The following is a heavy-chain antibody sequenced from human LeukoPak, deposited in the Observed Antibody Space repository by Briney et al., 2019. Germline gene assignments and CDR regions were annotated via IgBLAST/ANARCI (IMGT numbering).Heavy chain of an antibody. CDR3: ATSTRSSGPGIY. Sequence: ASEKVSCKVSGYTLTELSMHWVRQAPGKGLEWMGGFYPEDGETIYAQKFQGRVTMTEDTSTDTAYMELSSLRSEDTAVYYCATSTRSSGPGIYWGQGTLVTVSS. D-gene: IGHD3-22*01. J-gene: IGHJ4*02. V-gene: IGHV1-24*01. CDR1: GYTLTELS. CDR2: FYPEDGET.